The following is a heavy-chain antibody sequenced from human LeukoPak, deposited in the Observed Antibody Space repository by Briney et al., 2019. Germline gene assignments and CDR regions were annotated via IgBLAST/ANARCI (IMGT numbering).Heavy chain of an antibody. Sequence: PSETLSLTCGVSSEFFSGYYWGWIRQPPGRGLEWIGDINDSGTTKYNPTLKNRVTISIDTSKKQFSLNVKSVTAADTAVYYCARASLILKGPQKLYYFDYWGQGTLVSVSS. CDR3: ARASLILKGPQKLYYFDY. J-gene: IGHJ4*02. V-gene: IGHV4-34*01. CDR1: SEFFSGYY. CDR2: INDSGTT. D-gene: IGHD3/OR15-3a*01.